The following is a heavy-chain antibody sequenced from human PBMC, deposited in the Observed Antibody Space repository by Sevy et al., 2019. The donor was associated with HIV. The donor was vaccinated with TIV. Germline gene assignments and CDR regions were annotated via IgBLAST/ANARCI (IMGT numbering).Heavy chain of an antibody. Sequence: GGSLRLSCAASGFTFSIIYMNWVRQSPGKGLEWVGRMKSKTEGGTTDYAAPVKDRFTMSRDDSKNTLYLQMNSLKADDTAVYYCTTVGFPNVGSESFDIWGQGTMVTVSS. CDR2: MKSKTEGGTT. V-gene: IGHV3-15*01. J-gene: IGHJ3*02. CDR3: TTVGFPNVGSESFDI. D-gene: IGHD1-26*01. CDR1: GFTFSIIY.